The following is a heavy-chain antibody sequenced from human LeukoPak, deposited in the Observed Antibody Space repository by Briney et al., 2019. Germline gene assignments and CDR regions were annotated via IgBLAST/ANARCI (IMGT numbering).Heavy chain of an antibody. CDR3: ARVRHSGSDHIGFYYGMDV. Sequence: ASVKVSCKASGYTFPSYGITWVRQAPGRGLEWMAWISPYNDNTNYGQKFQGRVTVTTDTSTRTGYMELRSLRSDDTADYYCARVRHSGSDHIGFYYGMDVWGQGTTVTVAS. V-gene: IGHV1-18*01. CDR1: GYTFPSYG. D-gene: IGHD3-10*01. CDR2: ISPYNDNT. J-gene: IGHJ6*02.